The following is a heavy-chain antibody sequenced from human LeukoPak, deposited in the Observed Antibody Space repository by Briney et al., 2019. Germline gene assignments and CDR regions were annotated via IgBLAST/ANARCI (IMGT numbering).Heavy chain of an antibody. CDR1: GGSISSGSYY. Sequence: SETLSLTCTVSGGSISSGSYYWSWIRQPAGKGLEWIGRIYTSGSTNYNPSLKSRVTISVDTSKNQFSLNLSSVTAADTAVYYCARMRQQPYYYYHYMDVWGKGTTVTVSS. D-gene: IGHD6-13*01. CDR2: IYTSGST. J-gene: IGHJ6*03. V-gene: IGHV4-61*02. CDR3: ARMRQQPYYYYHYMDV.